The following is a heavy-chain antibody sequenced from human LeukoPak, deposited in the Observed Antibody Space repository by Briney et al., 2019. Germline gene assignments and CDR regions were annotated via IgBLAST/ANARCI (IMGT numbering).Heavy chain of an antibody. V-gene: IGHV3-66*01. CDR2: LYSGGSI. J-gene: IGHJ4*02. D-gene: IGHD6-13*01. Sequence: GGSLRLSCAGSGFTVSSSYMSWVRQAPGRGLEWVSILYSGGSIFYADSVKGRFTISRDISKNMLHLQMNSLRADDTAVYYCARSSISSYHEDWGQGTLVTVSS. CDR3: ARSSISSYHED. CDR1: GFTVSSSY.